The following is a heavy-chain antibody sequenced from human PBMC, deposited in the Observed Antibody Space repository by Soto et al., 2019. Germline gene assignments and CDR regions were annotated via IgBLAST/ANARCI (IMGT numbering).Heavy chain of an antibody. D-gene: IGHD6-13*01. CDR2: IWYDGSNK. J-gene: IGHJ6*02. CDR3: ARNLAAAGRYYYYGMDV. Sequence: GGSLRLSCAASGFTFSSYGMHWVRQAPGKGLEWVAVIWYDGSNKYYADSVKGRFTISRDNSKNTLYLQMNSLRAEDTAVYYCARNLAAAGRYYYYGMDVWGQGTTVTVSS. CDR1: GFTFSSYG. V-gene: IGHV3-33*01.